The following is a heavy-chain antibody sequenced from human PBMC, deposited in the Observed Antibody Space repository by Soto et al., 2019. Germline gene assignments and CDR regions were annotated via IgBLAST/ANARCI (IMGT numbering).Heavy chain of an antibody. D-gene: IGHD2-21*02. CDR1: GFTFGSYW. Sequence: PGGSLRLSCAVSGFTFGSYWMNWVRLIPGKGLEWVVYIKPDGSATYYVDSVKGRFTISRDNAKNSLYLQMNSLRVEDTSVYYCARAGYCGPGCYYYFDYWGQGTLVTVSS. CDR2: IKPDGSAT. J-gene: IGHJ4*02. CDR3: ARAGYCGPGCYYYFDY. V-gene: IGHV3-7*01.